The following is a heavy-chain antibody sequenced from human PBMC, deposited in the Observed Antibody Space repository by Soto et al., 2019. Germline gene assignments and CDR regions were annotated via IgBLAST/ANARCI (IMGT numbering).Heavy chain of an antibody. CDR2: MNPNSGNK. CDR1: GYTFTSYD. Sequence: QVQLVQSGAEVKKPGASVKVSCKASGYTFTSYDINWVRQATGQGLEWMGWMNPNSGNKGYAQKFQGRVTMTRTTSTRTAYMELSSLRSEDTAVYYCARGSEMNGYYMGLDAFDIWGQGTMVTLSS. V-gene: IGHV1-8*01. J-gene: IGHJ3*02. CDR3: ARGSEMNGYYMGLDAFDI. D-gene: IGHD3-9*01.